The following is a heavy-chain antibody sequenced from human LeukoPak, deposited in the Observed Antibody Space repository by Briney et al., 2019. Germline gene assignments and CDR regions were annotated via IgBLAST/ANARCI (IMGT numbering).Heavy chain of an antibody. CDR3: ASNLCGGNCYSGFDY. CDR1: GFTFSSYA. J-gene: IGHJ4*02. Sequence: GRSLRLSCTASGFTFSSYALNWVRQAPGKGLEWVSTISGSGGSTYYTDSVKGRFTISRDNSKNTLYLQMNSLRAEDTAVYYCASNLCGGNCYSGFDYWGQGTLVTVSS. CDR2: ISGSGGST. V-gene: IGHV3-23*01. D-gene: IGHD2-21*02.